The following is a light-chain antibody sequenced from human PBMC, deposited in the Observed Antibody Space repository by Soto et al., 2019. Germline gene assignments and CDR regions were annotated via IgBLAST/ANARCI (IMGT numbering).Light chain of an antibody. CDR2: DAS. V-gene: IGKV1-5*01. Sequence: DIQLTQSHYTLCASVGERVTITCMASQSISSWLAWYQQKSGKAPKLLIYDASSLESGVPSRFSGSGSGTEFTLTISSLQPDDFATYYCQQYNSYLWTFGQGTKVDI. CDR3: QQYNSYLWT. CDR1: QSISSW. J-gene: IGKJ1*01.